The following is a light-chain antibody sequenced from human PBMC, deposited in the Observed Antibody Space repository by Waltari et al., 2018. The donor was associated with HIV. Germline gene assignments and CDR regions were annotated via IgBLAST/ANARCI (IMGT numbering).Light chain of an antibody. CDR2: GEN. CDR1: SLRNYF. J-gene: IGLJ2*01. V-gene: IGLV3-19*01. Sequence: SSEVTQDPTVSVALGQTVRITCQGDSLRNYFPSWYQQKPGQAPVLVIYGENNRPSGIPDRFSGSTSGNTASVISTGAQAEDEAEYYCNSRDSSGNRLVVFGGGTKLTVL. CDR3: NSRDSSGNRLVV.